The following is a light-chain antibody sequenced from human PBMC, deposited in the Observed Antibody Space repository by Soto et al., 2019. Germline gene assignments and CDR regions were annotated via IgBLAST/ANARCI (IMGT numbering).Light chain of an antibody. J-gene: IGKJ5*01. Sequence: EIVLTQSPGTLSLSPGERGTLSCRASQSVSNSYLAWYQQKPGQAPRLLIYGASSRATGIPDRFSGTGSGTDFTLTISRLEPEDFALYYCQQYGTSPTFGQGTRLEI. CDR1: QSVSNSY. V-gene: IGKV3-20*01. CDR3: QQYGTSPT. CDR2: GAS.